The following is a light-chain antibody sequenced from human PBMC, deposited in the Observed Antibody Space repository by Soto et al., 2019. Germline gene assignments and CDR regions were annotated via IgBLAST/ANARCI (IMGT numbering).Light chain of an antibody. Sequence: DIQMTQSPSSLSASVGDRVTITCQASQGINYYLNWYQQKPGKAPELLIYDSSNLKTGVPSRFSGCGSETDFTFTISSLQPDDVATYYCQHYDHVPLSFGGGTKVEIK. J-gene: IGKJ4*01. CDR3: QHYDHVPLS. CDR2: DSS. V-gene: IGKV1-33*01. CDR1: QGINYY.